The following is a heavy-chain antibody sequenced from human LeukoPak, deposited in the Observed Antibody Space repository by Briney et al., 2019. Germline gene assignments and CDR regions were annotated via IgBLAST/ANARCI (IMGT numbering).Heavy chain of an antibody. CDR3: TREQDREAAATVVGDY. V-gene: IGHV3-21*05. D-gene: IGHD2-15*01. CDR2: ISTRTYI. CDR1: GFTFTRHS. Sequence: GGSLRLSCVASGFTFTRHSMNWVRQAPGKGLEWISHISTRTYIAYADSVKGRFTISRDNAQNSLYLQMNSLRAEDTAIYYCTREQDREAAATVVGDYWGQGALVTVSS. J-gene: IGHJ4*02.